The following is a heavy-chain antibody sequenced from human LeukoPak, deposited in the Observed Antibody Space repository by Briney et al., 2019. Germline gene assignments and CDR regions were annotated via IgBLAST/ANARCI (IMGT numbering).Heavy chain of an antibody. D-gene: IGHD3-10*01. Sequence: GGSLRLSCAASGFTFSSYAMSWVRQAPGKGLEWVSAISGSDGSTYYADSVKGRFTISRDNSKNTLYLQMNSLRAEDTAVYYCAKQYYGSGSYYVDYFDYWGQGTLVTVSS. CDR2: ISGSDGST. J-gene: IGHJ4*02. V-gene: IGHV3-23*01. CDR3: AKQYYGSGSYYVDYFDY. CDR1: GFTFSSYA.